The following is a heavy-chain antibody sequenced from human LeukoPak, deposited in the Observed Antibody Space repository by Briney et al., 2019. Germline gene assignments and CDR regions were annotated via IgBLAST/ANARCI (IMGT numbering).Heavy chain of an antibody. CDR3: IKDTIFTVDSFDY. J-gene: IGHJ4*02. Sequence: GGSLRLSCAASGFTFSNYDIHWVRQASGKGLEWVSGIDTAGDTKYPDSVKGRFAISRENAKNSLYLQMNSLRAGDTGIYYCIKDTIFTVDSFDYWGQGTLVTVSS. CDR2: IDTAGDT. CDR1: GFTFSNYD. D-gene: IGHD3-3*01. V-gene: IGHV3-13*01.